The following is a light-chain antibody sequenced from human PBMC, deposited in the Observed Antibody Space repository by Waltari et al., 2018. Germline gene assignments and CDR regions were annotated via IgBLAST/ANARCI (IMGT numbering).Light chain of an antibody. CDR3: SSYTSSSTPCV. J-gene: IGLJ1*01. CDR2: EVS. V-gene: IGLV2-14*01. CDR1: SSDVGGYNY. Sequence: QSALTQPASVSGSPGQSITISCTGTSSDVGGYNYVSWYQQHPGKAPKLLIYEVSNRPSGVSNRFSGSKSGNTASLTISGLQAEDEAYYYCSSYTSSSTPCVFGTGTKVTVL.